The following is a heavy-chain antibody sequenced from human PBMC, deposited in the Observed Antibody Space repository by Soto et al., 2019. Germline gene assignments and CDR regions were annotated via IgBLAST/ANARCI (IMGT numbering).Heavy chain of an antibody. V-gene: IGHV3-23*01. Sequence: VGSLRLSCAVSGFICSSYDMSWVRQAPGKGLEWVSTILVGGSAHYEDSVKGRFTISRDTSKNTVYLQMNSLTAGDTAVYYCAKATATSEGAFEIYGQGAMVTVSS. J-gene: IGHJ3*02. CDR2: ILVGGSA. CDR1: GFICSSYD. D-gene: IGHD1-1*01. CDR3: AKATATSEGAFEI.